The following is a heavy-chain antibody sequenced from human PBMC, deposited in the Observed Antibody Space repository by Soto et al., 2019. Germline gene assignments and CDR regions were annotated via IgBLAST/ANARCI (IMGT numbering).Heavy chain of an antibody. CDR3: AKLSVGGQHFDY. CDR2: ISYDGSNK. V-gene: IGHV3-30*18. D-gene: IGHD2-15*01. J-gene: IGHJ4*02. CDR1: GFTFSSYG. Sequence: GGSLRLSCAASGFTFSSYGMHWVRQAPGKGLEWVAVISYDGSNKYYADSVKGRFTISRDNSKNTLYLQMNSLRAEDTAVYYCAKLSVGGQHFDYWGQGTLVTVSS.